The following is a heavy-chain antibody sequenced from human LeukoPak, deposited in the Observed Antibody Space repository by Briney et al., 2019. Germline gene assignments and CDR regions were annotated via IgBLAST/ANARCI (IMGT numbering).Heavy chain of an antibody. CDR3: ARALKGQDGYSQMDV. Sequence: ASVKVSCKVSGYTLTELSMHWVRQAPGKGLEWMGGFDPEDGETIYAQKFQGRVTITADESTSTAYMELSSLRSEDTAVYFCARALKGQDGYSQMDVWGQGTTVTVSS. CDR1: GYTLTELS. V-gene: IGHV1-24*01. J-gene: IGHJ6*02. CDR2: FDPEDGET. D-gene: IGHD5-24*01.